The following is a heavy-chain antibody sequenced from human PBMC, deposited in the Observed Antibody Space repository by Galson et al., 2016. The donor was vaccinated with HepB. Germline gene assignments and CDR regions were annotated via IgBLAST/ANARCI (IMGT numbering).Heavy chain of an antibody. D-gene: IGHD5-24*01. CDR1: GFIFSASG. Sequence: SLRLSCAASGFIFSASGMHWVRQAPGKRPEWLAVISFEGNMKFYADSVQGRFTISRDNSNNTVSLQMNRLRPEDTAIYYCAKGGAIGMGLASPDSWGQGDLVTVSS. CDR2: ISFEGNMK. CDR3: AKGGAIGMGLASPDS. J-gene: IGHJ5*02. V-gene: IGHV3-30*18.